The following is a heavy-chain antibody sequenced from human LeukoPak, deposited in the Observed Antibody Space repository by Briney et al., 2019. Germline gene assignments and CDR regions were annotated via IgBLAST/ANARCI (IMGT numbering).Heavy chain of an antibody. J-gene: IGHJ4*02. CDR1: GGSISSYY. CDR2: IYYSGST. V-gene: IGHV4-59*01. CDR3: ARERRGDYVDY. Sequence: SETLYLTCTVSGGSISSYYWSWIRQPPGKGLEWIGYIYYSGSTSYNPSLKSRVTISVDTSKNQFSLKLSSVTAADTAVYYCARERRGDYVDYWGQGTLVTVSS.